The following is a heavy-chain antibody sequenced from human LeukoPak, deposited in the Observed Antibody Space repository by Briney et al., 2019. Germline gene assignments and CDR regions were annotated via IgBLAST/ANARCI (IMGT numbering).Heavy chain of an antibody. D-gene: IGHD5-24*01. CDR1: GGSISSYY. J-gene: IGHJ5*02. CDR3: ARLSDGYNTNWFDP. Sequence: PSETLSLTCTVSGGSISSYYWSWIRQPPGKGLEWIGYIYYGGSTNYNPSLKSRVTISVDTSKNQFSLKLSSVTAADTAVYYCARLSDGYNTNWFDPWGQGTLVTVSS. V-gene: IGHV4-59*08. CDR2: IYYGGST.